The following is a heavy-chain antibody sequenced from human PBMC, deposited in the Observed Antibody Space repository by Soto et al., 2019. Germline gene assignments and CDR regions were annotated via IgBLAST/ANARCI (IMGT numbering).Heavy chain of an antibody. V-gene: IGHV1-69*08. CDR3: ARDGCSSTSCYYNWFDP. J-gene: IGHJ5*02. Sequence: QVQLVQSGAEVKKPGSSVKVSCKASGGTFSSYTISWVRQAPGQGLEWMGRIIPILGIANYAQKVQGRVTITADKSTSTAYMELSSLRSEDTAVYYCARDGCSSTSCYYNWFDPWGQGTLVTVSS. D-gene: IGHD2-2*01. CDR1: GGTFSSYT. CDR2: IIPILGIA.